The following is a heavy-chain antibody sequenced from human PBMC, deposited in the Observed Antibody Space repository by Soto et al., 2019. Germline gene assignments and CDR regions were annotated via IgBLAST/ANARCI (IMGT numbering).Heavy chain of an antibody. J-gene: IGHJ3*02. V-gene: IGHV3-7*03. CDR1: GFTFSSYW. D-gene: IGHD3-22*01. CDR3: ARGSNYYDSSGYESFDI. CDR2: IKQDGSEK. Sequence: XESLRLSCAASGFTFSSYWMSWVRQAPGKGLEWVANIKQDGSEKYYVDSVKGRFTISRDNAKNSLYLQMNSLRAEDTAVYYCARGSNYYDSSGYESFDIWGQGTMVTVSS.